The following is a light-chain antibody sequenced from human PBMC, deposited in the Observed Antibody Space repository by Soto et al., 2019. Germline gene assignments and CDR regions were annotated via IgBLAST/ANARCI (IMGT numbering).Light chain of an antibody. Sequence: QSVLTQPASVSGSPGQSITISCTGSSSDVGGHNHVSWYQQHPGTAPTLINYEVGNRPSGVSNRFAGSKSGNTASLPISGVQADDEEDYYCNSYSSSSTHVFGTGTKLTVL. V-gene: IGLV2-14*01. CDR2: EVG. J-gene: IGLJ1*01. CDR1: SSDVGGHNH. CDR3: NSYSSSSTHV.